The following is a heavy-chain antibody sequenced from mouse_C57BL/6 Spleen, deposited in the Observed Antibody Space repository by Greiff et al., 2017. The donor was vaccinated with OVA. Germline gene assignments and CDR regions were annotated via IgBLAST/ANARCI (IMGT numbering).Heavy chain of an antibody. Sequence: VQLQQSGAELAKPGASVKLSCKASGYTFPSYWIHWVKQRPGRGLEWIGYINPSSGFTKYNQKCKDKATLTADKSSSTAYMQLSSLTYEDSAVYYCARYGSSYGAMDYWGQGTSVTVSS. D-gene: IGHD1-1*01. CDR3: ARYGSSYGAMDY. J-gene: IGHJ4*01. CDR1: GYTFPSYW. V-gene: IGHV1-7*01. CDR2: INPSSGFT.